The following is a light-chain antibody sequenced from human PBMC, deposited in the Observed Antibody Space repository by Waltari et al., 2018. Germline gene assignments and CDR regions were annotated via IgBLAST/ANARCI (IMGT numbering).Light chain of an antibody. V-gene: IGLV2-14*03. CDR2: AVT. J-gene: IGLJ2*01. CDR1: SSDIGDYDY. CDR3: SSYTTTSTLVL. Sequence: QSALTQPASVSGSPGQSITISCTGTSSDIGDYDYVSWYQPYPGGPPKLMIYAVTARPSGGSIRFSGSQSGSTVSLTISGLQTEDEAFYYCSSYTTTSTLVLFGGGTKLTVL.